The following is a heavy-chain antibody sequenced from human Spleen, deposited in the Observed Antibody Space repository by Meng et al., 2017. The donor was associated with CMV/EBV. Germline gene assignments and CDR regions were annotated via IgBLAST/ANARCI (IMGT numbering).Heavy chain of an antibody. CDR3: AKVRQYNWNYDSYYFDY. Sequence: FTFSSYAMSWVRQAPGKGLEWVSIMYSDDTSTYYADSMKGRFTISRDNSKNTLYLQMSSLRAEDTAVYYCAKVRQYNWNYDSYYFDYWGQGTLVTVSS. J-gene: IGHJ4*02. D-gene: IGHD1-7*01. V-gene: IGHV3-23*03. CDR1: FTFSSYA. CDR2: MYSDDTST.